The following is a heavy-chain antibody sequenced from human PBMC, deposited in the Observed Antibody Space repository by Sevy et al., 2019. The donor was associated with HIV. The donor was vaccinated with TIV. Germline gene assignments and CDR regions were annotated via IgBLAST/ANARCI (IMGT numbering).Heavy chain of an antibody. J-gene: IGHJ4*02. CDR1: GLSFTSNG. V-gene: IGHV3-23*01. CDR3: AGGDTPMITDLDY. D-gene: IGHD3-16*01. CDR2: ITSGGAT. Sequence: GGSLRLSCAASGLSFTSNGMSWVRQAPGKGLEWVAGITSGGATYYADSVKSRFTVSRDNSKNTLYLQLNNLRADDTAVFYCAGGDTPMITDLDYWGQGTLVTVSS.